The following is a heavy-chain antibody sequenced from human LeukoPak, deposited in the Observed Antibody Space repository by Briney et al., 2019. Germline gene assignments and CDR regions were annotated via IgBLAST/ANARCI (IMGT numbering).Heavy chain of an antibody. CDR1: GGSISSYY. J-gene: IGHJ4*02. CDR3: ARDRTGRNTAQDDY. CDR2: IYYTGGT. Sequence: SETLSLTCTVSGGSISSYYWSWIRQPPGRGLEWIGSIYYTGGTLYSPSLKSRVSMSVDTSTNQFSLKLTSVTAADTAVYYCARDRTGRNTAQDDYWGQGTLVTVSS. D-gene: IGHD5-18*01. V-gene: IGHV4-59*04.